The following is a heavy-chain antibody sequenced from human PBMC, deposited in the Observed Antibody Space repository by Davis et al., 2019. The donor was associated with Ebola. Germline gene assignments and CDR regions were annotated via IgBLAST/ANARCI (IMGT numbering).Heavy chain of an antibody. CDR1: GGSISSSSHY. CDR2: IYYSGST. CDR3: ARPVGVYYHYFDY. D-gene: IGHD1-26*01. J-gene: IGHJ4*02. Sequence: SETLSLTCTVSGGSISSSSHYWGWIRQPPGKGLEWIGTIYYSGSTYYNPSLKSRVAMSVDTSKNQFSLKLSSATAADTAVYYCARPVGVYYHYFDYWGQGTLVTVSS. V-gene: IGHV4-39*01.